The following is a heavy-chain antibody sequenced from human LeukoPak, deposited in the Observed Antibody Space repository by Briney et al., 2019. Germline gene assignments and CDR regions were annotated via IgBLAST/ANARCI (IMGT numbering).Heavy chain of an antibody. Sequence: ASVKVSCKASGYTFTNYHIHWVRQAPGQGLEWMGIINPSDGSTSYAQKFQGTVPMTRDMSTNTLYMELSSLTSKDTAVYYCARSACSGDSCFLDYWGQGTLVTVSS. CDR1: GYTFTNYH. J-gene: IGHJ4*02. CDR2: INPSDGST. D-gene: IGHD2-15*01. V-gene: IGHV1-46*01. CDR3: ARSACSGDSCFLDY.